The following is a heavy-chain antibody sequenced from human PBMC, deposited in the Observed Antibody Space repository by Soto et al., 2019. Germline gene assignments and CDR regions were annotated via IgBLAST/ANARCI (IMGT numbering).Heavy chain of an antibody. CDR2: IIPIFGTA. Sequence: SVKVSCKASGGTFSSYAISWVRQAPGQGLEWMGGIIPIFGTANYAQKFQGRVTITADKSTSTAYMELSSLRSEDTAVYYCARDSSIWSRQSHYYYGMDVWGQGTTVTVSS. V-gene: IGHV1-69*06. CDR1: GGTFSSYA. J-gene: IGHJ6*02. D-gene: IGHD6-13*01. CDR3: ARDSSIWSRQSHYYYGMDV.